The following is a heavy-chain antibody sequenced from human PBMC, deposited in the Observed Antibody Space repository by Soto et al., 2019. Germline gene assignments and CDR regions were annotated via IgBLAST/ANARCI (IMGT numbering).Heavy chain of an antibody. J-gene: IGHJ4*02. Sequence: PGGFLRLSXTASGFTFSNYAMSWVRQAPGKGLEWVSAITRTDSTYYADSVKGRFTISRDNSRNTLYLQMNSLGAEDAALYYCAKALVGEVGATDYWGQGTLVTVSS. CDR1: GFTFSNYA. CDR3: AKALVGEVGATDY. V-gene: IGHV3-23*01. CDR2: ITRTDST. D-gene: IGHD1-26*01.